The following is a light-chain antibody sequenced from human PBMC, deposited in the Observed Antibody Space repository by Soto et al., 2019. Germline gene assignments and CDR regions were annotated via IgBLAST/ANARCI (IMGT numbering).Light chain of an antibody. CDR1: RSNIGSNY. J-gene: IGLJ3*02. CDR2: KDN. CDR3: AGWDGSLSWV. Sequence: QLVLTQPPSASGTPGQRVTISCSGTRSNIGSNYVYWYQQVPGTAPKLLIYKDNQRPSGVPDRFSGSKSGTSASLAISGLRSDDEADYFCAGWDGSLSWVFGGGTKVTVL. V-gene: IGLV1-47*01.